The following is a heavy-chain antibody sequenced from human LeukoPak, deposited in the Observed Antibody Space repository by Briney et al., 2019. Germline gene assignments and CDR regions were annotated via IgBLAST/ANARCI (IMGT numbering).Heavy chain of an antibody. CDR1: GFTFSNYA. V-gene: IGHV3-23*01. CDR2: ISGSGDNI. Sequence: PGRSLRLSCAASGFTFSNYAMSWVRQAPGKGLEWVSVISGSGDNIYYVDSVKGRFTISRDNAKNSLYLQMNSLRAEDTAVYYCARVSGYDPDLADYFDYWGQGTLVTVSS. CDR3: ARVSGYDPDLADYFDY. J-gene: IGHJ4*02. D-gene: IGHD5-12*01.